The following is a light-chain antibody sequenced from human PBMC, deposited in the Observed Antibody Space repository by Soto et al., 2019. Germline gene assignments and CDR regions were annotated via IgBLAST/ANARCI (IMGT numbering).Light chain of an antibody. CDR2: KNN. Sequence: QAVVTQPPSASGTPGQRVTISCSRSSSNIGSNYVFWYQQLPGTAPKLLIYKNNQRPSGVPDRFSGSKSGTSASLAISGLRSEDEADYYCAAWDDSLSGHVVFGGGTKVTVL. CDR1: SSNIGSNY. CDR3: AAWDDSLSGHVV. V-gene: IGLV1-47*01. J-gene: IGLJ2*01.